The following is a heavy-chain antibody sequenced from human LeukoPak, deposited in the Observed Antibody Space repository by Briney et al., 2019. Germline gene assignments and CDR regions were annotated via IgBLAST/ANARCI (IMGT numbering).Heavy chain of an antibody. D-gene: IGHD2-15*01. CDR1: GGSISSYY. V-gene: IGHV4-4*07. J-gene: IGHJ6*03. Sequence: PETLSLTCTVSGGSISSYYWSWIRQPAGKGLEWIGRIYTSGSTNYNPSLKSRVTMSVDTSKNQFSLKLSSVTAADTAVYYCATRGYCSGGSCYSGYYYMDVWGKGTTVTVSS. CDR3: ATRGYCSGGSCYSGYYYMDV. CDR2: IYTSGST.